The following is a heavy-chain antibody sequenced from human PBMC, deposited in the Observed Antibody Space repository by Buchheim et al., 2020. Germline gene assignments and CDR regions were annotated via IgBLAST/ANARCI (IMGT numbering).Heavy chain of an antibody. CDR3: VKAFSGSFQGTFHY. Sequence: QVQLVESGGGVVQPGRSLRLSCAASGFTFSTYAMHWVRQAPGKGLEWVAVISHDGSDKYYADSVKGRFTISRDNSNHTLYVQMNSLTVEDMAVYYCVKAFSGSFQGTFHYWGQGTL. J-gene: IGHJ4*02. D-gene: IGHD1-26*01. V-gene: IGHV3-30*18. CDR1: GFTFSTYA. CDR2: ISHDGSDK.